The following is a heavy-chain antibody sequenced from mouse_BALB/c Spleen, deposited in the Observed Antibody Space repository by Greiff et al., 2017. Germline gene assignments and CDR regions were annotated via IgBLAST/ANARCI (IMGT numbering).Heavy chain of an antibody. J-gene: IGHJ2*01. D-gene: IGHD1-1*01. CDR2: ISSGGSYT. CDR1: GFTFSSYT. Sequence: EVMLVESGGGLVKPGGSLKLSCAASGFTFSSYTMSWVRQTPEKRLEWVATISSGGSYTYYPDSVKGRFTISRDNAKNTLYLQMSSLKSEDTAMYYCTRDYYGSSYGGYFDYWGQGTTLTVSS. V-gene: IGHV5-6-4*01. CDR3: TRDYYGSSYGGYFDY.